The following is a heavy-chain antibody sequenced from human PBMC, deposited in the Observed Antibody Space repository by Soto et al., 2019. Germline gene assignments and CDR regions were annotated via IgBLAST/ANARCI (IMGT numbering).Heavy chain of an antibody. Sequence: GASVKVSCKASGYTFTGYYMHWVLQAPGQGLEWMGWINPNSGGTNYAQKFQGWVTMTRDTSISTAYMELSRLRSDDTAVYYCARMYSYYYGMDVWGQGTTVTVSS. CDR2: INPNSGGT. D-gene: IGHD2-8*01. V-gene: IGHV1-2*04. CDR3: ARMYSYYYGMDV. CDR1: GYTFTGYY. J-gene: IGHJ6*02.